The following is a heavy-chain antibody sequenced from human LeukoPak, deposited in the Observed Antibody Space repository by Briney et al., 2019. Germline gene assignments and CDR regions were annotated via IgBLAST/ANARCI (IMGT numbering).Heavy chain of an antibody. CDR1: GYTFTGYY. CDR3: AREFRGYSSGWGLDY. CDR2: INPNSGGT. Sequence: ASVKVSCKASGYTFTGYYMHWVRQAPGQGLEWMGWINPNSGGTNYAQKFQGRVTMTRDTSISTAYMELSRLRSDDTAVYYCAREFRGYSSGWGLDYWGQGTLVTVSS. J-gene: IGHJ4*02. D-gene: IGHD6-19*01. V-gene: IGHV1-2*02.